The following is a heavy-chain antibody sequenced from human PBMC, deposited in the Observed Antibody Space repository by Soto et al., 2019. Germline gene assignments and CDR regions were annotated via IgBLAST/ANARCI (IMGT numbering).Heavy chain of an antibody. V-gene: IGHV3-33*01. CDR3: ARDLKVGELLTFDY. D-gene: IGHD3-10*01. CDR2: IWYDGSNK. CDR1: GFTFSSYG. Sequence: GGSLRLSCAASGFTFSSYGMHWVRQAPGKGLEWVAVIWYDGSNKYYADSVKGRFTISRDNSKNTLYLQMNSLRAEDTAVYYCARDLKVGELLTFDYWGQGTLVTVSS. J-gene: IGHJ4*02.